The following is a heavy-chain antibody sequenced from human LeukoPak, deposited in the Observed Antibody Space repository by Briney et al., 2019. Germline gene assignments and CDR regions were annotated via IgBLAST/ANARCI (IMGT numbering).Heavy chain of an antibody. Sequence: PGGSLRLSCAASGFTFSSYAMSWVRQAPGKGLEWVSAISGSGGSTYYADSVKGRFTISRDNSKNTLYLQMNSLRAEDTAVYYCAKGLCRGYSYGSTNYYYGMDVWGQGTTVTVSS. CDR3: AKGLCRGYSYGSTNYYYGMDV. V-gene: IGHV3-23*01. J-gene: IGHJ6*02. D-gene: IGHD5-18*01. CDR1: GFTFSSYA. CDR2: ISGSGGST.